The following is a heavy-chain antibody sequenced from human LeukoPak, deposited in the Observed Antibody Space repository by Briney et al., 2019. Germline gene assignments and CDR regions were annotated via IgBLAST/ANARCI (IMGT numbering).Heavy chain of an antibody. V-gene: IGHV3-21*01. D-gene: IGHD3-22*01. CDR3: ARGEYYYDSSGYYYLFDY. CDR2: IGPTGTDR. J-gene: IGHJ4*02. CDR1: GFTFSSCG. Sequence: GGSLRLSCAASGFTFSSCGFNWVRQAPGKGLEWVSSIGPTGTDRYYADSVGGRFTISRDNAKNSMYLQMDSLRDEDTAVYYCARGEYYYDSSGYYYLFDYWGQGTLVTVSS.